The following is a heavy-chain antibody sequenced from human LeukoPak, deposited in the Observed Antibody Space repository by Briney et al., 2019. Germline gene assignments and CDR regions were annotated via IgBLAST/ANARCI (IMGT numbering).Heavy chain of an antibody. V-gene: IGHV1-2*02. CDR1: GYTFTDYF. CDR3: TRDLGWWAPFGH. J-gene: IGHJ5*02. D-gene: IGHD2-15*01. CDR2: VNPKSAGT. Sequence: ASVKVSCKASGYTFTDYFIHWVRQAPGQGLEWMGWVNPKSAGTNYAQKFQGRVTMTRDTSISTAYMELSRLRFDDTAVYYCTRDLGWWAPFGHRGQGTLVTVSS.